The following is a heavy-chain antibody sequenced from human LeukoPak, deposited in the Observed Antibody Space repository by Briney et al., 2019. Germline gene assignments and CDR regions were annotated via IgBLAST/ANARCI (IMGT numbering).Heavy chain of an antibody. V-gene: IGHV3-23*01. J-gene: IGHJ4*02. CDR3: VPTRGEVLYDSSGDYQIIDS. CDR1: GFRFSSYA. CDR2: ISVSGGST. D-gene: IGHD3-22*01. Sequence: GGSLRLSCAASGFRFSSYAMSWVRQAPGKGLEWVSGISVSGGSTDYADSVKGRFTISRDNSENTLYLQMNSLRAEDTAVYYCVPTRGEVLYDSSGDYQIIDSWGQGTQVTVSS.